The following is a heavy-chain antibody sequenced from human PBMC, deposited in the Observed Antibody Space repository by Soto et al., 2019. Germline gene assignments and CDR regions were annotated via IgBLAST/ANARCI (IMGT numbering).Heavy chain of an antibody. CDR1: GFTFSSYW. CDR2: INSDGSST. Sequence: GGSLRLSCAASGFTFSSYWMHWVRQAPGKGLEWVSRINSDGSSTSYADSVKGRFTISRDNAKNTLYLQMNSLRAEDTAVYYCARAGSDFWSGDYYYMDVWGKGTTVTVSS. D-gene: IGHD3-3*01. V-gene: IGHV3-74*01. CDR3: ARAGSDFWSGDYYYMDV. J-gene: IGHJ6*03.